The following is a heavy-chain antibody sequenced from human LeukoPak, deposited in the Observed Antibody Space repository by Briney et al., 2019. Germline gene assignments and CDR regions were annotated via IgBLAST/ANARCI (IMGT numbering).Heavy chain of an antibody. CDR3: ASSDWYAAFDI. CDR2: INSDGSST. J-gene: IGHJ3*02. CDR1: GFASSNNW. D-gene: IGHD3-9*01. Sequence: GGSLRLSCAASGFASSNNWMHWVRQAPGKGLLWVSRINSDGSSTSYADSVKARFTISRDNAKNTLYLQMNSLRAEDTAVYYCASSDWYAAFDIWGQGTMVTVSS. V-gene: IGHV3-74*01.